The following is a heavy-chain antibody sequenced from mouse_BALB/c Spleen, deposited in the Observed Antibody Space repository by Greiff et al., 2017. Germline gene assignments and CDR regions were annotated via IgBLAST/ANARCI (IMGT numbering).Heavy chain of an antibody. D-gene: IGHD1-1*01. CDR3: ARATVVANFDY. CDR2: IYPGDGDT. Sequence: QVQLKQSGPELVKPGASVKISCKASGYAFSSSWMNWVKQRPGQGLEWIGRIYPGDGDTNYNGKFKGKATLTADKSSSTAYMQLSSLTSVDSAVYFCARATVVANFDYWGQGTTLTVSS. J-gene: IGHJ2*01. V-gene: IGHV1-82*01. CDR1: GYAFSSSW.